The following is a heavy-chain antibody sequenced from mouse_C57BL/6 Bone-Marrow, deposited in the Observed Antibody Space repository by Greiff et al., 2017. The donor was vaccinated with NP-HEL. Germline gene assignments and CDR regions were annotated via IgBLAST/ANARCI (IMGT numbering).Heavy chain of an antibody. D-gene: IGHD1-1*01. CDR3: ATSLYYYGSSYDVDY. Sequence: VQLQQPGAELVMPGASVKLSCKASGYTFTSYWMHWVKQRPGQGLEWIGVIDPSDSYTNYNQKFKGKSTLTVDKSSSTAYMQLSSLTSEDSAVYYCATSLYYYGSSYDVDYWGQGTSVTVSS. V-gene: IGHV1-69*01. J-gene: IGHJ4*01. CDR2: IDPSDSYT. CDR1: GYTFTSYW.